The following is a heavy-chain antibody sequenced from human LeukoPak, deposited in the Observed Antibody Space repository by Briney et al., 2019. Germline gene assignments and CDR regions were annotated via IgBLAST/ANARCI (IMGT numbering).Heavy chain of an antibody. CDR2: ISAYNGNT. Sequence: ASVKVSCKASGYTFTSYGISWVRQAPGQGLEWMGWISAYNGNTNYAQKLQGRVTMTTDTSTSTAYMELRSLRSDDTAVYYCASSVPPHDFWSGRPLYYYGMDVWGQGTTVTVSS. D-gene: IGHD3-3*01. V-gene: IGHV1-18*01. CDR1: GYTFTSYG. J-gene: IGHJ6*02. CDR3: ASSVPPHDFWSGRPLYYYGMDV.